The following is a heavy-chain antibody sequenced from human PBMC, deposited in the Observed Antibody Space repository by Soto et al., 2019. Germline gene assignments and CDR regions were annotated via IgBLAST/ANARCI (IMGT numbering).Heavy chain of an antibody. CDR1: GGSISSSSYY. D-gene: IGHD1-26*01. Sequence: SETLSLTCTVSGGSISSSSYYWGWIRQPPGKGLEWIGSIYYSGSTYYNPSLKSRVTISVDTSKNQFSLKLSSVTAAATAVNYCARDGTVGARGGGFDPWGQGTLVTVSS. J-gene: IGHJ5*02. CDR2: IYYSGST. V-gene: IGHV4-39*07. CDR3: ARDGTVGARGGGFDP.